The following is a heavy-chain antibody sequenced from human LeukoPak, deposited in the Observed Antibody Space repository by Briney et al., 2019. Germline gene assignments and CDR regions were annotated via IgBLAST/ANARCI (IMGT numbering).Heavy chain of an antibody. Sequence: GESLQISFQVSGYRFTSYCIGWVRPLPGKGLEWMGIIYPGDSGPTYSPSFQGQVTISVDKSINTAYLQWSSLQASDTAMYYCGMSGDRVPLQDDVFDVWGQGTMVTVST. J-gene: IGHJ3*01. V-gene: IGHV5-51*01. CDR2: IYPGDSGP. D-gene: IGHD1-26*01. CDR3: GMSGDRVPLQDDVFDV. CDR1: GYRFTSYC.